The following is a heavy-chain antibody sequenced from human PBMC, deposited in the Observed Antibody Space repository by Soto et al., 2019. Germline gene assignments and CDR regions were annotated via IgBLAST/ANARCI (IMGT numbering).Heavy chain of an antibody. V-gene: IGHV1-69*12. CDR1: GGTFSSYA. CDR2: IIPIFGTA. Sequence: QVQLVQSGAEVKKPGSSVKVSYKASGGTFSSYAISWVRQAPGQGLEWMGGIIPIFGTANYAQKFQGRVTITADESTSTAYMELSSLRSDDTAVYYCARGAGSRYDYYYYGMDVWGQGTTVTVPS. D-gene: IGHD6-13*01. J-gene: IGHJ6*02. CDR3: ARGAGSRYDYYYYGMDV.